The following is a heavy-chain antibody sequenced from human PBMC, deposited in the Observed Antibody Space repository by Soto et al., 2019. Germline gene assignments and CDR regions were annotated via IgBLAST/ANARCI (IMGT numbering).Heavy chain of an antibody. V-gene: IGHV4-34*01. D-gene: IGHD6-13*01. J-gene: IGHJ6*02. CDR2: INHSGST. Sequence: LSLTCAVYGGSFSGYYWSWIRQPPGKGLEWIGEINHSGSTNYNPSLKSRVTISVDTSKNQFSLKLSSVTAADTAVYYCARAPRIAAGYYYYYGMDVWGQGTTVTVSS. CDR1: GGSFSGYY. CDR3: ARAPRIAAGYYYYYGMDV.